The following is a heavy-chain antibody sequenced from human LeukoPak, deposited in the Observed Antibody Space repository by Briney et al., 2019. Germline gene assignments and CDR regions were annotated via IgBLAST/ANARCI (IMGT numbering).Heavy chain of an antibody. CDR3: ARGHSASYQRHAFDI. CDR2: INTNTGNP. CDR1: GYSFTTYA. Sequence: GASVKVSCKASGYSFTTYAMNWVRQAPGQEFEWMGWINTNTGNPTYAQAFAGRIVFSLDTSVTTAYLHISSLKAEDTAVYYCARGHSASYQRHAFDIWGQGTMVTVSS. D-gene: IGHD1-26*01. J-gene: IGHJ3*02. V-gene: IGHV7-4-1*02.